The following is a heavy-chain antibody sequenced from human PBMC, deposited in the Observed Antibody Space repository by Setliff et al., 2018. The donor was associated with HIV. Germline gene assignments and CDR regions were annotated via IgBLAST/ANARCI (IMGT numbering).Heavy chain of an antibody. CDR2: VFHSGSD. D-gene: IGHD6-25*01. V-gene: IGHV4-39*02. CDR3: ARTNKAAPASAGFDV. J-gene: IGHJ3*01. Sequence: SETLSLTCTVSGGSISSSSYYWGWIRQPPGKGLEWIGSVFHSGSDYYNPSLKSRVIISVDTSRNHFSLTLNSVTAADTAIYYGARTNKAAPASAGFDVWGQGTMVTVSS. CDR1: GGSISSSSYY.